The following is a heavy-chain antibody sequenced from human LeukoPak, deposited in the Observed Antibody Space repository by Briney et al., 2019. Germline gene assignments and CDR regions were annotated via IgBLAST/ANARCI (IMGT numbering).Heavy chain of an antibody. CDR2: IKQDGSEK. J-gene: IGHJ4*02. CDR1: GFTFSGYW. CDR3: ARDLSLRGFWVY. D-gene: IGHD3-3*01. V-gene: IGHV3-7*01. Sequence: PGGTLSLSCAASGFTFSGYWMSWVRLAPGKGLEWVANIKQDGSEKYYVDSVKGRFTISRDNAKNSLYLQMNSLRAEDTAVYYCARDLSLRGFWVYWGQGTLVTVSS.